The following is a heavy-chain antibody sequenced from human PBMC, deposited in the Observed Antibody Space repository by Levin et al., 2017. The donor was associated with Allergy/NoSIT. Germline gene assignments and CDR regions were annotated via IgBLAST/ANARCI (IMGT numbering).Heavy chain of an antibody. V-gene: IGHV3-23*01. Sequence: PGGSLRLSCAASGFTFSNYAMNWVRQAPGKGLEWVSTILGGGATTYYADSVKGRFSISRDNSKNTMYLQMSSLSAEDTAVYYCAKDAIAGDGYVVFDYWGQGTLVTVSS. CDR2: ILGGGATT. D-gene: IGHD5-24*01. J-gene: IGHJ4*02. CDR1: GFTFSNYA. CDR3: AKDAIAGDGYVVFDY.